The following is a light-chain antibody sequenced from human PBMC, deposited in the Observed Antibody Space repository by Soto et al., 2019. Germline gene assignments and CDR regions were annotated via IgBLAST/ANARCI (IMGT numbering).Light chain of an antibody. J-gene: IGKJ2*01. Sequence: EIVLTQSPGTLSLSPGERATLSCRASQSVSSRYLAWYQQKPGQAPRLLMYGASSRATGIPDRFSGSGSGTDFTLAISRLEPEDFAVYYCQQYGSPPPYTFGQGTKLEIK. CDR2: GAS. CDR1: QSVSSRY. CDR3: QQYGSPPPYT. V-gene: IGKV3-20*01.